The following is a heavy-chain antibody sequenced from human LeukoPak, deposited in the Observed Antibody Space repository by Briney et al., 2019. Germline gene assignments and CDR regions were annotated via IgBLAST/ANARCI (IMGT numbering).Heavy chain of an antibody. CDR1: GFTFSSYS. CDR3: ARDGGYSYGPNWFDP. CDR2: ISSSSSTI. Sequence: PGGSLRLSCAASGFTFSSYSMNWVRQAPGKGLEWVSYISSSSSTIYYADSVKGRFTISRDNAKNSLYLQMNSLRAEDTAVYYCARDGGYSYGPNWFDPWGQGTLVTVSS. V-gene: IGHV3-48*01. J-gene: IGHJ5*02. D-gene: IGHD5-18*01.